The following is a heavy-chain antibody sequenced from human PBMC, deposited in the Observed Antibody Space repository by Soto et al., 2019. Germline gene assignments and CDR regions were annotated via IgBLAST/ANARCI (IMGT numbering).Heavy chain of an antibody. V-gene: IGHV4-31*03. CDR3: ERDSGGCMLDY. J-gene: IGHJ4*02. CDR1: GASILNGGHY. Sequence: SETLSLTCTVSGASILNGGHYWTWIRQPPGKGLEWIGKIFFSGNNHYNTALKSRLSFSVDRAKNQFSLNLTSVTAADTAIYCCERDSGGCMLDYWGQGTLVTVST. CDR2: IFFSGNN. D-gene: IGHD2-8*01.